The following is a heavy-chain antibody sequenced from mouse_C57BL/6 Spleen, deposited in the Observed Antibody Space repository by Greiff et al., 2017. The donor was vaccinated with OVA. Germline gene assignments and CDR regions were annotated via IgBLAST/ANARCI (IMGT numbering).Heavy chain of an antibody. CDR2: IYPGDGDT. V-gene: IGHV1-82*01. J-gene: IGHJ2*01. D-gene: IGHD2-4*01. Sequence: VQLQQSGPELVKPGASVKISCKASGYAFSSSWMNWVKQRPGTGLEWIGRIYPGDGDTNYNGKFKGKATLTADKSSSTAYMQLSSLTSEDSAVYFCARSGGLRGDYWGQGTTLTVSS. CDR1: GYAFSSSW. CDR3: ARSGGLRGDY.